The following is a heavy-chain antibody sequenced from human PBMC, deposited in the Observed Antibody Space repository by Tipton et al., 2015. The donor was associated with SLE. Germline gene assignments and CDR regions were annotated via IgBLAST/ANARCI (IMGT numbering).Heavy chain of an antibody. CDR2: IYYSGST. Sequence: TLSLTCTVSGGSISSYYWSWIRQPPGKGLEWIGYIYYSGSTNYNPSLKGRVTISVDTSKNQFSLKLSSVTAADTAVYYCARRLTRYSGYDYFDYWDQGTLVTVSS. J-gene: IGHJ4*02. CDR3: ARRLTRYSGYDYFDY. V-gene: IGHV4-59*08. D-gene: IGHD5-12*01. CDR1: GGSISSYY.